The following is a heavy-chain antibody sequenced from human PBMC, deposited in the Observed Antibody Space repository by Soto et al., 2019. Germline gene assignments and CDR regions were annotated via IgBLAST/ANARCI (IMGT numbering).Heavy chain of an antibody. CDR2: INPATGAA. V-gene: IGHV1-2*02. D-gene: IGHD3-3*01. Sequence: QLHLVQSGAVVKKPGASVTVSCSASGYPVTAYYMHWVRQAPGRGLEWMVGINPATGAAKYTQTFQGRVTLTRDPSTSTVFMELSGLTSEDTAGFSWARGGGVGVAGSAAFDMWGQGTLVTVSS. CDR1: GYPVTAYY. CDR3: ARGGGVGVAGSAAFDM. J-gene: IGHJ3*02.